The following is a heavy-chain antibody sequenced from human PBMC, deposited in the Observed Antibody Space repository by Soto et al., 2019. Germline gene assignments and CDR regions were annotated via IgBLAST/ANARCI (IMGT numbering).Heavy chain of an antibody. CDR3: ARAVQYDILTGYYADYYYYGMAV. Sequence: QVQLVQSGAEVKKPGASVKVSCKASGYTFTSYGISWVRQAPGQGLEWMGWNSTYNGNTNYAQKLQGRVTMTTDTSTSTAYMELRSLRSDDTAVYYCARAVQYDILTGYYADYYYYGMAVWGQGTTVTVSS. D-gene: IGHD3-9*01. V-gene: IGHV1-18*01. J-gene: IGHJ6*02. CDR2: NSTYNGNT. CDR1: GYTFTSYG.